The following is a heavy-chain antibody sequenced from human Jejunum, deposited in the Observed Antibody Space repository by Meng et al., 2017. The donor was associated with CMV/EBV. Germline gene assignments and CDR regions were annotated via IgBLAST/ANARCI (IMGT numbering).Heavy chain of an antibody. CDR2: INQDGSQK. J-gene: IGHJ6*02. D-gene: IGHD6-13*01. CDR3: ARVAAAGRGMDV. Sequence: SWVRQAPGKGLEWVANINQDGSQKNYVDSVKGRFTISRDNAKNSLFLQMNSLRAEDTAVYYCARVAAAGRGMDVWGQGTTVTVSS. V-gene: IGHV3-7*04.